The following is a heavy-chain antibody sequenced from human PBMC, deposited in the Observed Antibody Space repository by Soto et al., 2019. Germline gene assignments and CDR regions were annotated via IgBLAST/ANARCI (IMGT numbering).Heavy chain of an antibody. CDR2: IYYSGST. Sequence: PSEILSLTCTVSGASITSNSHYWGWIRQPPGKGLEWIGSIYYSGSTHYNPSLKSRATISVDTSKNQFSLKLSSVTAADTAMYYCARQYSGYDKLDYWGQGTLVTVSS. J-gene: IGHJ4*02. CDR3: ARQYSGYDKLDY. V-gene: IGHV4-39*01. D-gene: IGHD5-12*01. CDR1: GASITSNSHY.